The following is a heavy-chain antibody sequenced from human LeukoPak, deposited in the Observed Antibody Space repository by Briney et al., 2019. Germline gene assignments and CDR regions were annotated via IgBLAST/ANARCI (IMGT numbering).Heavy chain of an antibody. CDR1: GFSFSEHS. V-gene: IGHV3-48*04. D-gene: IGHD3-9*01. Sequence: GGSLRLSCAASGFSFSEHSMNWVRQAPGKGLEWVSNIRGSSSAMNYADTVKGRFTISRDNAKNSLYLEMSSLRAEDTAVYYCARDRDWSFDYWGLGTLVSVSS. J-gene: IGHJ4*02. CDR3: ARDRDWSFDY. CDR2: IRGSSSAM.